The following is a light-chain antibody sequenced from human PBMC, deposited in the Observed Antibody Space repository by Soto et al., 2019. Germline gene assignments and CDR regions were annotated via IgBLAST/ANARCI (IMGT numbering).Light chain of an antibody. CDR3: QQYNNWPTWT. Sequence: EIVMTQSPGTLSVSPGERATLSCRTSQSVSSNLAWYQQKPGQAPRLLIYRASTRATGIPARFSGSGSGTEFTLTISSLQTEDFAVYYCQQYNNWPTWTSGQGTKVDIK. V-gene: IGKV3-15*01. CDR1: QSVSSN. CDR2: RAS. J-gene: IGKJ1*01.